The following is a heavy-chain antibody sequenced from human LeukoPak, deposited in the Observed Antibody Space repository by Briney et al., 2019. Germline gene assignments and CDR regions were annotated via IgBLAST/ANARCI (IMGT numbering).Heavy chain of an antibody. D-gene: IGHD3-10*01. J-gene: IGHJ3*01. Sequence: SQTLSLPCAISGDRLSSNSAAWNWIRQSPSRGLEWLGRTYYRSKRYNDYAVSVKSRITINPDTSKNQLSLLLISVTPEDAAVYYCTRDSGLGNDAFDVWGQGTMVAVSS. CDR1: GDRLSSNSAA. CDR2: TYYRSKRYN. CDR3: TRDSGLGNDAFDV. V-gene: IGHV6-1*01.